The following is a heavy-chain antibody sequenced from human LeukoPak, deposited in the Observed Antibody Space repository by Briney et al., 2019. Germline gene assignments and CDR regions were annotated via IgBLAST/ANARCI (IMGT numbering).Heavy chain of an antibody. D-gene: IGHD2-2*01. CDR2: ISSSGSTI. J-gene: IGHJ6*04. CDR3: AKDCSSTSCYERDNYYYYGMDV. Sequence: PGGSLRLSCAASGFTFSSYEMNWVRQAPGKGLEWVSYISSSGSTIYYADSVKGRFTISRDNAKNSLYLQMNSLRAEDTAVYYCAKDCSSTSCYERDNYYYYGMDVWGKGTTVTVSS. CDR1: GFTFSSYE. V-gene: IGHV3-48*03.